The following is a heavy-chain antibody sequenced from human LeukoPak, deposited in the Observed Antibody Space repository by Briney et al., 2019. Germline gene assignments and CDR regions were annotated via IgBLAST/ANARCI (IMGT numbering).Heavy chain of an antibody. CDR3: ARDYYDSSGYRYWYFDL. CDR2: ISSSSSYI. V-gene: IGHV3-21*01. D-gene: IGHD3-22*01. CDR1: GFTFSSYS. Sequence: GGSLRLSCAASGFTFSSYSMNWVRQAPGKGLEWVSSISSSSSYIYYADSVKGRFTISRDNAKNSLYLQMNGLRAEDTAVCYCARDYYDSSGYRYWYFDLWGRSTLVTVSS. J-gene: IGHJ2*01.